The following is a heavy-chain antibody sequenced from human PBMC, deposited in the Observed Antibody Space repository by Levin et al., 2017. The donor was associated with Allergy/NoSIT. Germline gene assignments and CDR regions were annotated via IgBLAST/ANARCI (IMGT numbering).Heavy chain of an antibody. V-gene: IGHV3-21*01. CDR2: ISSSSTYI. Sequence: PGGSLRLSCAASGFIFDTYSFTWVRQAPGKGLEWVSSISSSSTYIYYADSVRGRFTISRDNAKKSLYLQMSSLRAEDTAIYYCALDHGGSGGWYYFEYWGQGTLVTVSS. D-gene: IGHD6-19*01. CDR1: GFIFDTYS. J-gene: IGHJ4*02. CDR3: ALDHGGSGGWYYFEY.